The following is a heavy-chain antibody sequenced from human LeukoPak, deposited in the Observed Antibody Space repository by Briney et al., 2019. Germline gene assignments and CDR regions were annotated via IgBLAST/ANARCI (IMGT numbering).Heavy chain of an antibody. J-gene: IGHJ4*02. Sequence: PGGSLRLSCAASGFTFSNNWMHWVRQAPGKGLVWVSRINGDGSSTSYADSVKGRFTISRDSAKNTLYLEMNNLRAEDTAVYYCARGYNYRFEYWGQGTLVIVSS. CDR3: ARGYNYRFEY. CDR1: GFTFSNNW. CDR2: INGDGSST. V-gene: IGHV3-74*01. D-gene: IGHD5-24*01.